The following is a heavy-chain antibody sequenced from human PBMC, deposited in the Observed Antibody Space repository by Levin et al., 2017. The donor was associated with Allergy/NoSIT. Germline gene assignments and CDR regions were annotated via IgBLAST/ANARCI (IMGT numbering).Heavy chain of an antibody. CDR2: ISGSGGST. D-gene: IGHD1-7*01. J-gene: IGHJ6*03. V-gene: IGHV3-23*01. CDR1: GFTFSSYA. Sequence: GGSLRLSCAASGFTFSSYAMSWVRQAPGKGLEWVSAISGSGGSTYYADSVKGRFTISRDNSKNTLYLQMNSLRAEDTAVYYCAKRGGLELYYYYMDVWGKGTTVTVSS. CDR3: AKRGGLELYYYYMDV.